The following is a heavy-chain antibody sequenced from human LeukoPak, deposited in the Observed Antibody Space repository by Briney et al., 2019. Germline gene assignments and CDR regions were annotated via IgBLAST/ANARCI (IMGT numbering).Heavy chain of an antibody. J-gene: IGHJ5*02. V-gene: IGHV1-69*13. D-gene: IGHD2-15*01. Sequence: GASVKVSCKASGGTFSSYAISWVRQAPGQGLEWMGGIIPIFGTANYAQKFQGRVTITADESTSTAYMELSSLRSEDTAMYYCARSVPFNDCSGGSCYSLPWGPWFDPWGQGTLVTVSS. CDR1: GGTFSSYA. CDR2: IIPIFGTA. CDR3: ARSVPFNDCSGGSCYSLPWGPWFDP.